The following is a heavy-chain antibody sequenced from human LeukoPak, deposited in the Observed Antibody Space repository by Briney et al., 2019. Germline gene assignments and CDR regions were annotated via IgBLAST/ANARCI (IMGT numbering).Heavy chain of an antibody. CDR3: ARVYGSGGGDWFDP. CDR1: GGTFSSYA. Sequence: GASVKVSCKASGGTFSSYAISWVRQAPGQRLEWMGRIIPILGIANYAQKFQGRVTITADKSTSTAYMELSSLRSEDTAVYYCARVYGSGGGDWFDPWGQGTLVTVSS. D-gene: IGHD3-10*01. V-gene: IGHV1-69*04. J-gene: IGHJ5*02. CDR2: IIPILGIA.